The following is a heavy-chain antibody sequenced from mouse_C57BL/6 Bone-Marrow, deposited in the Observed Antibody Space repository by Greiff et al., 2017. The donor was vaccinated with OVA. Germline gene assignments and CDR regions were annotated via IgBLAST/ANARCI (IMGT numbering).Heavy chain of an antibody. CDR1: GYTFTDYN. D-gene: IGHD1-1*01. V-gene: IGHV1-22*01. J-gene: IGHJ2*01. CDR2: INPNNGGT. CDR3: ARSDYYGSSYEDY. Sequence: DVQLVESGPELVKPGASVKMSCKASGYTFTDYNMHWVKQSHGKSLEWIGYINPNNGGTSYNQKFKGKATLTVNKSSSTAYMELRSLTSEDSAVYYCARSDYYGSSYEDYWGQGTTLTVSS.